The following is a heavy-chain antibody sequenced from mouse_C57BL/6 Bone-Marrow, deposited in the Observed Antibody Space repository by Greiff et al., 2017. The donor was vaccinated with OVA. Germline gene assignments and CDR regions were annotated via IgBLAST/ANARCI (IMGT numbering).Heavy chain of an antibody. V-gene: IGHV5-4*01. D-gene: IGHD2-3*01. CDR2: ISAGGSHT. CDR1: GFTFSSYA. J-gene: IGHJ4*01. CDR3: ARDNPPDGYFYAMDY. Sequence: EVKLMESGGGLVKPGGSLKLSCAASGFTFSSYAMSWVRQTPEKRLEWVATISAGGSHTYYPDNVKGRFTISRDNAKNNLYLQMSHLKSEDTSMYYCARDNPPDGYFYAMDYWGQGTSVTVSS.